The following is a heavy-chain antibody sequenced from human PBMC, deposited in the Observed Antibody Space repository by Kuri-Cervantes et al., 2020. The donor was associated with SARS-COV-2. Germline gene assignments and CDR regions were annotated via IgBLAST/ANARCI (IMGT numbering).Heavy chain of an antibody. Sequence: GGSLRLSCTASGFLFSDYYMTWIRRAPGKGLEWVSNIGPSGSTKYYADSVKGRFTISRDNAKNSLYLQMNSLRAEDTAVYYCAREGYRSSTSSHDAFDIWGQGTMVTVSS. V-gene: IGHV3-11*04. CDR3: AREGYRSSTSSHDAFDI. CDR1: GFLFSDYY. CDR2: IGPSGSTK. J-gene: IGHJ3*02. D-gene: IGHD2-2*01.